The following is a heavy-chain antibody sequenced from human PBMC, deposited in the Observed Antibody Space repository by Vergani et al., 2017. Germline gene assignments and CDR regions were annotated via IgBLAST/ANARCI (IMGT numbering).Heavy chain of an antibody. CDR3: VRVPLIRSGSGNYGINNYHGMDV. CDR1: GFLSSSYW. V-gene: IGHV3-7*01. J-gene: IGHJ6*02. CDR2: VNQDGSEK. Sequence: EGQLVESGGDWVQRGGSLRLSCAAFGFLSSSYWMSWVRQAPGKGLEWVANVNQDGSEKYYVDSVRGRFTISRDNAKNSIYLQMNSLRAEDTAVYFCVRVPLIRSGSGNYGINNYHGMDVWGQGTTVIVSS. D-gene: IGHD3-10*01.